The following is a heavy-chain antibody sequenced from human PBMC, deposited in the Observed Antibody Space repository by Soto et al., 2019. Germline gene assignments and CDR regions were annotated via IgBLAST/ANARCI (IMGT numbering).Heavy chain of an antibody. J-gene: IGHJ2*01. CDR1: GFTFSSYD. CDR2: IGTAGDT. Sequence: VQLVESGGGLVQPGGSLRLSCAASGFTFSSYDMHWVRQATGKGLEWVSAIGTAGDTYYPGSVKGRFTISRENAKNSLYLQMNSLRAEDTAVYYCARVYFRRGYSYGFWYFDLWGRGTLVTVSS. D-gene: IGHD5-18*01. CDR3: ARVYFRRGYSYGFWYFDL. V-gene: IGHV3-13*01.